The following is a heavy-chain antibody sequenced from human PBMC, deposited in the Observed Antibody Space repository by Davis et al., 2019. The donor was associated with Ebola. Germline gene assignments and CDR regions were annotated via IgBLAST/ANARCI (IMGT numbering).Heavy chain of an antibody. V-gene: IGHV3-9*01. CDR3: ARTRGYCISGGCYRYFDS. CDR1: GFTVDDYA. J-gene: IGHJ4*02. D-gene: IGHD2-2*02. Sequence: PGGSLRLSCEASGFTVDDYAMHWVRQAPGKGLEWVSGISWNRGSIGYADSVKGRFTISRDAAGNSLYLQMTSLRDEDTAVYFCARTRGYCISGGCYRYFDSWGQGILVTVSS. CDR2: ISWNRGSI.